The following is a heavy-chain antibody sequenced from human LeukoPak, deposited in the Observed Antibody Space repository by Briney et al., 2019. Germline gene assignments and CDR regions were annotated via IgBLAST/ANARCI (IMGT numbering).Heavy chain of an antibody. D-gene: IGHD4-23*01. Sequence: SQTLSLTCTVSGGSISSGSYYWSWIRQPAGKGLEWIGRIHTSGSTNYNPSLKSRVTISVDTSKNQFSLKLSSVTAADTAVYYCARDGGSKPDYGGNYWFDPWGQGTLVTVSS. CDR2: IHTSGST. V-gene: IGHV4-61*02. J-gene: IGHJ5*02. CDR3: ARDGGSKPDYGGNYWFDP. CDR1: GGSISSGSYY.